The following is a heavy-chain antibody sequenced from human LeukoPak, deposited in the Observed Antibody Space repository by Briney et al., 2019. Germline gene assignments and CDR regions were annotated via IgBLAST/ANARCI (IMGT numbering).Heavy chain of an antibody. CDR1: GFTFSSYW. V-gene: IGHV3-7*03. D-gene: IGHD3-10*01. J-gene: IGHJ4*02. CDR2: IKQDGSEK. CDR3: ARYGSGSSYDY. Sequence: EGSLRLSCAASGFTFSSYWMSWVRQAPGKGLEWVANIKQDGSEKYYVDSVKGRFTISRDNAKSSLYLQMSSLRAEDTAVYYCARYGSGSSYDYWGQGTLVTVSS.